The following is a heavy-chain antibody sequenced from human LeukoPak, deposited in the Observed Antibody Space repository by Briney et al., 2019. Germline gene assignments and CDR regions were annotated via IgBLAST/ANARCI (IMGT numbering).Heavy chain of an antibody. CDR2: ISGSGGST. V-gene: IGHV3-23*01. Sequence: GGSLRLSCAASGFTFGNYAMSWARQAPGKGLEWVSAISGSGGSTYYADSVKGRFTISRDNSKNTLYLQMNSLRAEDTAVYYCTKGTIWLPFDYWGQGTLVTVSS. CDR1: GFTFGNYA. D-gene: IGHD5-18*01. J-gene: IGHJ4*02. CDR3: TKGTIWLPFDY.